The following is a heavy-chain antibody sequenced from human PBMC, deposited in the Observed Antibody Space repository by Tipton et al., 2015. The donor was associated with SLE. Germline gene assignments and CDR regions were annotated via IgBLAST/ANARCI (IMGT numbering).Heavy chain of an antibody. J-gene: IGHJ4*02. CDR1: GGSISTTVYY. D-gene: IGHD1-26*01. V-gene: IGHV4-39*07. CDR2: ILYSGNT. Sequence: TLSLTCSVSGGSISTTVYYWGWIRQPPGKGLEWIGTILYSGNTYYNPSLRPRLSISVDTSKNQFSLRLGSVTTADTAVYYCASGSWLSPGVDCWGPATQVSVSS. CDR3: ASGSWLSPGVDC.